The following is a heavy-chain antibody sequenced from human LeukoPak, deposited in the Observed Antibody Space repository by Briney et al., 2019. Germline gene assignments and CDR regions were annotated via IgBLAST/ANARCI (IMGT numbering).Heavy chain of an antibody. CDR2: INHSGST. Sequence: SETLSLTCAVYGGSFSGYYWSWIRQPPGKGLEWIGEINHSGSTYYNPSLKSRVTISIDTSKNQFSLKLSSVTAADTAVYFCARVAAAGNYYFDYWGQGTLVTVSS. D-gene: IGHD6-13*01. CDR1: GGSFSGYY. CDR3: ARVAAAGNYYFDY. J-gene: IGHJ4*02. V-gene: IGHV4-34*01.